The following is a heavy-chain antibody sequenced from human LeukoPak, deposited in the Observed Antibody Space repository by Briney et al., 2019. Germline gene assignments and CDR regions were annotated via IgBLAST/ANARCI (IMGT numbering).Heavy chain of an antibody. V-gene: IGHV1-18*01. J-gene: IGHJ4*02. CDR2: ISAFNGNT. CDR1: GYVFINYG. Sequence: GASVKVSCKASGYVFINYGISWVRQAPGQGLEWMGWISAFNGNTDYAHIFQGRVNMTTDTSTSTAYMELKSLTSDDTAMYYCGRWGDTPSEYWGQGTMVTVSS. D-gene: IGHD2-21*02. CDR3: GRWGDTPSEY.